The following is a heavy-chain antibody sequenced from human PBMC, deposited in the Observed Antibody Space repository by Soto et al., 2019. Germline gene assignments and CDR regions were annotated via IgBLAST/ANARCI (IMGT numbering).Heavy chain of an antibody. CDR3: AQNSKYCGGDCYWPNWYFDL. CDR1: GFTFSSYA. Sequence: PGGSLRLSCAASGFTFSSYAMSWVRQAPGKGLEWVSAISGSGGSTYYADSVKGRFTISRDNSKNTLYLQMNSLRAGDTAVYYSAQNSKYCGGDCYWPNWYFDLWGRGTLVTVSS. V-gene: IGHV3-23*01. D-gene: IGHD2-21*02. CDR2: ISGSGGST. J-gene: IGHJ2*01.